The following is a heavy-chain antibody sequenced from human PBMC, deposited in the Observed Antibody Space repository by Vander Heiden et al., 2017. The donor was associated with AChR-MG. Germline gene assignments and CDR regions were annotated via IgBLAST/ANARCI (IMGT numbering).Heavy chain of an antibody. J-gene: IGHJ4*02. CDR2: ISYDGSNK. Sequence: QVQLVESGGGVVQPGRSLRLSCAASGFTFSSYAMHWVRQAPGKGLGWVAVISYDGSNKYYADSVKGRFTISRDNSKNTLYLQMNSLRAEDTAVYYCARSPREIRFLEWPSFDYWGQGTLVTVSS. D-gene: IGHD3-3*01. CDR1: GFTFSSYA. CDR3: ARSPREIRFLEWPSFDY. V-gene: IGHV3-30-3*01.